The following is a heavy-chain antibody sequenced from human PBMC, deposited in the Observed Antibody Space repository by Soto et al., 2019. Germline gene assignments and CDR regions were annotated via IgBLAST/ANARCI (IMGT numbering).Heavy chain of an antibody. CDR3: ARAAYYYDRSGYYHLEY. J-gene: IGHJ4*02. D-gene: IGHD3-22*01. V-gene: IGHV4-38-2*01. Sequence: SETLSLTCAVSNFSLIKEYYWGWVRQPPGKGLEWIGSIHQSGSPYYNPSLKSRLTISIDLSKKQFSLRLSSVTAADTAVYYCARAAYYYDRSGYYHLEYWGQGTQVTVSS. CDR2: IHQSGSP. CDR1: NFSLIKEYY.